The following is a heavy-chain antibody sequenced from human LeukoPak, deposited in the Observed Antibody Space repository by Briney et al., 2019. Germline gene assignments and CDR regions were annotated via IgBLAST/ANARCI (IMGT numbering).Heavy chain of an antibody. CDR3: VKGEAITMVRGSKGGAFDI. CDR2: ISWNSGSI. V-gene: IGHV3-9*01. J-gene: IGHJ3*02. CDR1: GFTFDDYA. Sequence: QPGGSLRLSCAASGFTFDDYAMHWVRQAPGKGLEWVSGISWNSGSIGYADSVKGRFTISRDNAKNSLYLQMNSLRAEGTALYYCVKGEAITMVRGSKGGAFDIWGQGTMVTASS. D-gene: IGHD3-10*01.